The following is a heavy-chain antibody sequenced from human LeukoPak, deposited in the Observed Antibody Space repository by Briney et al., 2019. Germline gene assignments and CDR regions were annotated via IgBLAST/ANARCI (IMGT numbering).Heavy chain of an antibody. CDR1: GGSISSGGYY. J-gene: IGHJ5*02. CDR3: ARGTGGAAAADFDP. CDR2: IYYSGST. Sequence: SQTLSLTCTVSGGSISSGGYYWSWIRQHPGKGLEWIGFIYYSGSTYYNPSLKSRATISIDTSKNQFSLKLSSVTAADTAVYYCARGTGGAAAADFDPWGQGTLVIVSS. D-gene: IGHD6-13*01. V-gene: IGHV4-31*03.